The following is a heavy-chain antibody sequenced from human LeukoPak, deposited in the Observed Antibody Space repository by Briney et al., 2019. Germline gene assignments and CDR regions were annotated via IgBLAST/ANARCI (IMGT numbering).Heavy chain of an antibody. V-gene: IGHV1-46*01. D-gene: IGHD5-24*01. CDR3: VKDYNYVIDY. CDR1: GYTFINNW. J-gene: IGHJ4*02. CDR2: INPTGTTT. Sequence: ASVKVSCKASGYTFINNWMHWVRQAPGQGLEWVGLINPTGTTTLYAQKFQGRVTLTRDMSTSTDYMELRSLRSDDTAVYYCVKDYNYVIDYWGQGTLVTVSS.